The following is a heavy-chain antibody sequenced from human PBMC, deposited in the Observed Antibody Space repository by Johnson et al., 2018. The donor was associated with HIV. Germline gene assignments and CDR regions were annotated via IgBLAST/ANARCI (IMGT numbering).Heavy chain of an antibody. V-gene: IGHV3-30*14. CDR1: GFTFSSYA. Sequence: QVQLVESGGGVVQPGRSLRLSCAASGFTFSSYAMHWVRQAPGKGLEWVAVISYDGSNKYYADSVKGRFTISRDISKNTRYLQMNSLRVEDTAVYYCARRLITREGSDSPTDAFDIWGQGTMVTVSS. D-gene: IGHD1-26*01. CDR3: ARRLITREGSDSPTDAFDI. CDR2: ISYDGSNK. J-gene: IGHJ3*02.